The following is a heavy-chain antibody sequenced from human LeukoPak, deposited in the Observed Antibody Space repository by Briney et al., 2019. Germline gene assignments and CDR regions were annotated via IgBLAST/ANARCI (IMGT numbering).Heavy chain of an antibody. V-gene: IGHV3-23*01. CDR3: AKDTYYYGSRSYNNGMDV. Sequence: GGSLRLSCAASGLTFGNYAMSWVRQAPGKGLEWVSVISGGGTSTYYGDSVKGRFTISRDNPKNTLYLQMNSLRAEDTAVYYCAKDTYYYGSRSYNNGMDVWGQGTTVTVSS. CDR2: ISGGGTST. CDR1: GLTFGNYA. J-gene: IGHJ6*02. D-gene: IGHD3-10*01.